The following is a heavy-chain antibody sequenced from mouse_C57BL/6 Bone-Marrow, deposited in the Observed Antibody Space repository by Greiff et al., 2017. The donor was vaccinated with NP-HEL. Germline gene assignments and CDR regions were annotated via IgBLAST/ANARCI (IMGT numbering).Heavy chain of an antibody. CDR3: ARGAFVV. CDR2: INPGSGGT. CDR1: GYAFTNYL. V-gene: IGHV1-54*01. J-gene: IGHJ1*03. Sequence: VQLQQSGAELVRPGTSVKVSCKASGYAFTNYLIEWVKQRPGQGLEWIGVINPGSGGTNYNEKFKGKATLTVDKSSRTAYMQLGSLTSEDSAVYFCARGAFVVWGTGTTVTVSA.